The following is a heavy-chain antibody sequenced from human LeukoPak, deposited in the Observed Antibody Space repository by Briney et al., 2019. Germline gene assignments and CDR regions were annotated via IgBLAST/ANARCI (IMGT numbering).Heavy chain of an antibody. CDR3: ARLKARDAFDI. J-gene: IGHJ3*02. CDR1: GGTINISNYY. V-gene: IGHV4-61*02. CDR2: IYSSGST. Sequence: SETLSLTCTVSGGTINISNYYWTWLRQPAGKGLEWIGRIYSSGSTIYNPSLRSRVTISVDTSKNQFSLKLTSVTAADTAVYYCARLKARDAFDIWGQGTMVTVSS.